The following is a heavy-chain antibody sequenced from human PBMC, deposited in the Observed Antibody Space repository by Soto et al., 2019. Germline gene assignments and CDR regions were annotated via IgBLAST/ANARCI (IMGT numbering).Heavy chain of an antibody. D-gene: IGHD6-13*01. V-gene: IGHV3-11*06. CDR2: ISTLSTYK. J-gene: IGHJ4*02. Sequence: QVQLVESGGGLVKPGGSLRLSCVASGFTFSDYYMTWIRQAPGKGLEWISYISTLSTYKDYADSVKGRFTISRDNAKNSVYLQLNGLRAEDTAVYYCATGAGGTPPHYFDYWGQGTLVTVSS. CDR3: ATGAGGTPPHYFDY. CDR1: GFTFSDYY.